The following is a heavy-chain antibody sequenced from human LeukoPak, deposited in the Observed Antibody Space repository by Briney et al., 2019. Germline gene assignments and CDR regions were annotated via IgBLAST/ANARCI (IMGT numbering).Heavy chain of an antibody. CDR2: INHSGST. CDR1: GGSFSGYY. J-gene: IGHJ6*03. CDR3: ARLSVLRYFDWLLRNYYYYYMDV. Sequence: PSETLSLTCAVYGGSFSGYYWSWIRQPPGKGLEWIGEINHSGSTNYNPSLKSRVTISVDTSKNQFSLKLSSVTAADTAVYYCARLSVLRYFDWLLRNYYYYYMDVWGKGTTVTVSS. V-gene: IGHV4-34*01. D-gene: IGHD3-9*01.